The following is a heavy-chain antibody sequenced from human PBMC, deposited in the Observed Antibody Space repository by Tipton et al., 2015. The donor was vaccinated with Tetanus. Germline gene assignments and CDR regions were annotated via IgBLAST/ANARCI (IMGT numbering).Heavy chain of an antibody. CDR3: ARGVRSFYDVLTGHPDWFDP. CDR2: ISHRGNT. Sequence: TLSLTCAVSGGSISSGGYPWTWIRQPPGKGLGWIGYISHRGNTFFNSSLRSRVSISVDKPQNQFSLRLSSVTAADTAIYFCARGVRSFYDVLTGHPDWFDPWGQGTQVTVSS. V-gene: IGHV4-30-2*01. CDR1: GGSISSGGYP. J-gene: IGHJ5*02. D-gene: IGHD3-9*01.